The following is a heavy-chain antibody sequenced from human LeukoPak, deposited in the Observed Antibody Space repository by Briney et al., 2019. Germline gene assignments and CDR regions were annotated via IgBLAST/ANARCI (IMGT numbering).Heavy chain of an antibody. Sequence: GASVKVSCKASGYTFTSYGISWVRQAPGQGLEWMGWISAYNGNTNYAQKLQGRVTMTTDTSTSTAYMELRSLRSDDTAVYYCARVLRYCSSASCYSWFDPWGQGTLVTVSS. J-gene: IGHJ5*02. CDR2: ISAYNGNT. D-gene: IGHD2-2*02. V-gene: IGHV1-18*01. CDR1: GYTFTSYG. CDR3: ARVLRYCSSASCYSWFDP.